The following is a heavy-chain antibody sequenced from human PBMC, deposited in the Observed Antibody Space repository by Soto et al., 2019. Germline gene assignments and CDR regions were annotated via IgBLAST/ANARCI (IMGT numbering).Heavy chain of an antibody. D-gene: IGHD3-16*02. CDR2: IIPIFGAA. CDR3: AIGRFGELSLPPNWVDP. J-gene: IGHJ5*02. CDR1: GGTFTSYA. Sequence: ASVKVSCKASGGTFTSYAIRWVRQAPGQGLEWMGWIIPIFGAANYAQRFQGRVTITADASTSTAYMELSSLRSEDTAVYYCAIGRFGELSLPPNWVDPWGQGTLVTVSS. V-gene: IGHV1-69*13.